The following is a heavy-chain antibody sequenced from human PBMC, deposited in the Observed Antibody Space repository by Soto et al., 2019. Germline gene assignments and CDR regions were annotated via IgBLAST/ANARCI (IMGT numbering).Heavy chain of an antibody. J-gene: IGHJ6*02. V-gene: IGHV4-30-4*01. Sequence: QVQLQESGPGLVKPSQTLSLTCTVSGGSISSGDYFWSWIRQSPGKGLEWIGYISSIGSTYYNPSLTSRVSVSRGTSKNQFSLKLSSVTTTDTAVYYCARGLVIRPYYYHGMDVWGQGTTVTVSS. D-gene: IGHD3-9*01. CDR1: GGSISSGDYF. CDR2: ISSIGST. CDR3: ARGLVIRPYYYHGMDV.